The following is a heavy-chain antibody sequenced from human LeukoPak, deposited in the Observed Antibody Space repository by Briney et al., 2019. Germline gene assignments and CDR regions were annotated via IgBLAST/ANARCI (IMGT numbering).Heavy chain of an antibody. CDR1: GFTFSSYS. J-gene: IGHJ4*02. CDR2: ISSSSIYI. Sequence: GGSLRLSCAGSGFTFSSYSMHWVRQAPGKGLEWDSSISSSSIYIYYADSVKGRFTISRDNAKNSLYLQMNSLRAEDTAVYYCARDLDHDYGDSSVGFEFGWGQGTLVTVSS. D-gene: IGHD4-17*01. V-gene: IGHV3-21*01. CDR3: ARDLDHDYGDSSVGFEFG.